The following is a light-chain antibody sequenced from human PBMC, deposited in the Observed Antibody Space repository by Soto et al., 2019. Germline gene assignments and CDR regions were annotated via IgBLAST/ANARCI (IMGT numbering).Light chain of an antibody. CDR1: SSDVGGYNY. V-gene: IGLV2-14*01. J-gene: IGLJ1*01. Sequence: QCVLTQPASVSGSPVQSITISCTGTSSDVGGYNYVSWYQQHPGKAPKLMIYDVSNRPSGVSNRFSGSKSGNTASLTISGLQAEDEADYYCSSYTSSSSYVFGTGTKVTVL. CDR3: SSYTSSSSYV. CDR2: DVS.